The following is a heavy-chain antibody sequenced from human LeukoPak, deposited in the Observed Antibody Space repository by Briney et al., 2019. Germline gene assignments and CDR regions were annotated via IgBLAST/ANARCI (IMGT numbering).Heavy chain of an antibody. Sequence: SETLSLTCAVYGGSFSGYYWSWIRQPPGKGLEWIGEINHSGSTNYNPSLKSRVTISVDTSKNQFSLKLSSVTAADTAVYYCARKYPDHWFDPWGQGTLVTVSS. V-gene: IGHV4-34*01. CDR3: ARKYPDHWFDP. J-gene: IGHJ5*02. CDR2: INHSGST. D-gene: IGHD6-6*01. CDR1: GGSFSGYY.